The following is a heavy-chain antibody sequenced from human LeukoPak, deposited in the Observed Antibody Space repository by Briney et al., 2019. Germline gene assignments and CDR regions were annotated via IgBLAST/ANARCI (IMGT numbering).Heavy chain of an antibody. Sequence: SETLSLTCTVSGDSISSYYWSWIRQPPGKGLEWIGYIYYTGSTNYNTSLKSRVTISVDTSKNQFSLKLSSVTAADTAVYYCARGRSSGTGSTSIDYWGQGPLCTVSS. CDR2: IYYTGST. J-gene: IGHJ4*02. CDR3: ARGRSSGTGSTSIDY. D-gene: IGHD1-7*01. V-gene: IGHV4-59*01. CDR1: GDSISSYY.